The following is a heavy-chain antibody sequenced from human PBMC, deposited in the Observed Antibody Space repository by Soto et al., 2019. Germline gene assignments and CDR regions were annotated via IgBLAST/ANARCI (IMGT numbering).Heavy chain of an antibody. CDR3: AKREGRGAANKAEYFQH. CDR1: GFTFSSYA. CDR2: ISGSGGNT. J-gene: IGHJ1*01. D-gene: IGHD2-15*01. Sequence: EVQLLESGGGLVQPGGSLRLSCVASGFTFSSYAMSWVRQAPGKGLEWVSDISGSGGNTECADSVKGRCTISRDNAKNTISLNMKSARHEAKDADYCAKREGRGAANKAEYFQHWGQGTLVTVSS. V-gene: IGHV3-23*01.